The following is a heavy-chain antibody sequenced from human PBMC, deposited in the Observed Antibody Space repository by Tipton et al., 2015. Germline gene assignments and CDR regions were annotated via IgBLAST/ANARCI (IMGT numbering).Heavy chain of an antibody. CDR2: ITWDGSIT. CDR3: AKEAYCISTSCLYYGMDV. D-gene: IGHD2-2*01. Sequence: GSLRLSCAASGFTFHDYAMHWVRQALGKGLEWVSLITWDGSITYYADSVKGRFTISRDNSKNSLYLQMNSLRTEDTALYYCAKEAYCISTSCLYYGMDVWGQGTTVTVSS. CDR1: GFTFHDYA. J-gene: IGHJ6*02. V-gene: IGHV3-43*01.